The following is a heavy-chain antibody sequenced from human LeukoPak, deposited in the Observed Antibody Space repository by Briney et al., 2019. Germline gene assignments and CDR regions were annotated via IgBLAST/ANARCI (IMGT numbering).Heavy chain of an antibody. CDR1: GDTFSSYT. V-gene: IGHV1-69*13. D-gene: IGHD1-26*01. Sequence: SVKVSCKASGDTFSSYTISWVRQAPGQGLEWMGGIILVSGTPNHAQKFQGRVTITADESTSTVYVELRSLRSDDTAVYYCAREKWESPFYYFGMDVWGQGTTVTVSS. CDR2: IILVSGTP. CDR3: AREKWESPFYYFGMDV. J-gene: IGHJ6*02.